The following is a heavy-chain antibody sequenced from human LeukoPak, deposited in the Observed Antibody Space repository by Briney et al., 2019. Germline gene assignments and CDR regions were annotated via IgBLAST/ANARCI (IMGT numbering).Heavy chain of an antibody. CDR2: IGTAGDT. D-gene: IGHD6-13*01. V-gene: IGHV3-13*01. CDR3: ARGYSSSWYLTWFDP. Sequence: GGSLRLSCAASGFTFSSYDMHWVRQATGKGLEWVSAIGTAGDTYYPGSVKGRFTISRENAKNSLYLQMNSLRAGDTAVYYCARGYSSSWYLTWFDPWGQGTLVTVSS. J-gene: IGHJ5*02. CDR1: GFTFSSYD.